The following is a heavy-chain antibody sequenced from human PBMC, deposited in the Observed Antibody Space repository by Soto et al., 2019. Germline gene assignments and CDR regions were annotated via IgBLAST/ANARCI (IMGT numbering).Heavy chain of an antibody. V-gene: IGHV3-30*18. CDR3: AKDEGIVGAGGPYAFDI. Sequence: QVQLVESGGGVVQPGRSLRLSCAASGFTFSSYGMHWVRQAPGKGLEWVAVISYDGSNKYYADSVKGRFTISRDNSKNTLYLQMNSLRAEDTAVYYCAKDEGIVGAGGPYAFDIWGQGTMVTVSS. CDR2: ISYDGSNK. D-gene: IGHD1-26*01. CDR1: GFTFSSYG. J-gene: IGHJ3*02.